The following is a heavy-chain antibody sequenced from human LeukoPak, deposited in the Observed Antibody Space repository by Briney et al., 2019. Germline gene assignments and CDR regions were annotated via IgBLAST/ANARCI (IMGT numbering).Heavy chain of an antibody. J-gene: IGHJ6*02. Sequence: GGSLRLSCAASGFTFSNCEMNWVRQPPGKRLEWVSYISSSGSAIFYADSVKGRFTISRDNAKNSLYLQMNSLRAEDTAVYYCARDLKQGGQNYYYGMDVWGQGTTVTVSS. CDR2: ISSSGSAI. CDR3: ARDLKQGGQNYYYGMDV. CDR1: GFTFSNCE. V-gene: IGHV3-48*03. D-gene: IGHD3-16*01.